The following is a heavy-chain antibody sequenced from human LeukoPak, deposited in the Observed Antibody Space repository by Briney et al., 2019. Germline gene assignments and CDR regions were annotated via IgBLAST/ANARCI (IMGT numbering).Heavy chain of an antibody. CDR3: ARVGTSYCSSTSCRTFDY. V-gene: IGHV3-30-3*01. Sequence: GGSLRLSCAASGFTFSAYAMHWVRQAPGKGLEWVAVISYDGSIEQYTDSVKGRFTISRDNSKNTLYVQLNSLRVEDMAVYYCARVGTSYCSSTSCRTFDYWGQGTLVTVSS. D-gene: IGHD2-2*01. J-gene: IGHJ4*02. CDR2: ISYDGSIE. CDR1: GFTFSAYA.